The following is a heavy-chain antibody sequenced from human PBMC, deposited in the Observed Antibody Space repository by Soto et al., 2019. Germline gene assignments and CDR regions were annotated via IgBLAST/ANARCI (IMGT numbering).Heavy chain of an antibody. V-gene: IGHV4-39*01. CDR2: INYVGNT. CDR1: GASMIHNVYH. Sequence: SETLSLTCTVSGASMIHNVYHWGWIRQSPGKGLEWIGSINYVGNTHYNPSLMSRVTMSVDTSKNQFSLNLTSVTASDTAVYYCARLPCRPGSCTYWYFDLWGRGTLVTVS. D-gene: IGHD2-15*01. CDR3: ARLPCRPGSCTYWYFDL. J-gene: IGHJ2*01.